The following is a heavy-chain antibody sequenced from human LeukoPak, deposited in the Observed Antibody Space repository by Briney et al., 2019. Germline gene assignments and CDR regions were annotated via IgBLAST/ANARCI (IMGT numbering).Heavy chain of an antibody. CDR2: ISSNGRGR. CDR3: ARDAGSSGYYGSASFDF. D-gene: IGHD3-22*01. CDR1: GFTFSSFA. V-gene: IGHV3-64*01. J-gene: IGHJ4*02. Sequence: GGSLRLSCAASGFTFSSFAMHWVRRAPGKGLGHVSAISSNGRGRYYGSSVKGRFTISRDNSKNTLYLQMGSLRAEDMAVYYCARDAGSSGYYGSASFDFWGRGTLVTVSS.